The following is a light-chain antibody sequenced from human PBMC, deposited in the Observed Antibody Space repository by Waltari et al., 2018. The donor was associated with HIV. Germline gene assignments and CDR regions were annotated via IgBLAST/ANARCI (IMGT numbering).Light chain of an antibody. CDR1: QSVSRY. CDR2: DAS. Sequence: EIVLTQSPATLSLSPGERATLSCRASQSVSRYLAWYQHKPGQAPRLLIYDASNRATGIPARFRGSGSGTDFTLTISSLEPEDFAVYYGQQRYIWLSFGGGTKVEIK. CDR3: QQRYIWLS. V-gene: IGKV3-11*01. J-gene: IGKJ4*01.